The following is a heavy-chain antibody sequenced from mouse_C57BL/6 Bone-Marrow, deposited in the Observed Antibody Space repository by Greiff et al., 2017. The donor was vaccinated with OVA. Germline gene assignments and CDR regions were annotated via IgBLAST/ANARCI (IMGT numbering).Heavy chain of an antibody. CDR1: GYTFTSYW. J-gene: IGHJ3*01. D-gene: IGHD2-3*01. CDR3: ARGGWLLRFAY. V-gene: IGHV1-52*01. CDR2: IDPSDSET. Sequence: QVQLQQPGAELVRPGSSVKLSCKASGYTFTSYWMHWVKQRPIQGLEWIGNIDPSDSETHYNQKFKDKATLTVDKSSSTAYMQLSSLTSEDSAVYYWARGGWLLRFAYWGQGTLVTVSA.